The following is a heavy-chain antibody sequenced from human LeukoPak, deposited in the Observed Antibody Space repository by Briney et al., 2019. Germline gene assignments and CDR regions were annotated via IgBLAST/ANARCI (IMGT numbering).Heavy chain of an antibody. V-gene: IGHV4-39*01. Sequence: SETLSLTCTVSGVSISSSSYYWGWIRQPPGKGLEWIGGTYYSGRTYYNPSLKSRVTISVDTSKNQFSLKLSSVTAADTAVYDCVRHGTTQLGKGFDYWGQGTLVTVS. CDR3: VRHGTTQLGKGFDY. J-gene: IGHJ4*02. CDR1: GVSISSSSYY. CDR2: TYYSGRT. D-gene: IGHD1/OR15-1a*01.